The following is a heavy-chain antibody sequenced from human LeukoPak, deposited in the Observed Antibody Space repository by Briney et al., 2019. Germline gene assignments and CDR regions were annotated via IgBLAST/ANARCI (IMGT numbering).Heavy chain of an antibody. J-gene: IGHJ4*02. CDR1: GYTFTGYY. V-gene: IGHV1-69*06. CDR2: IIPIFGTA. D-gene: IGHD3-22*01. CDR3: ARDWSYYDSSGYYWRHYFDY. Sequence: ASVKVSCKASGYTFTGYYMHWVRQAPGQGLEWMGGIIPIFGTANYAQKFQGRVTITADKSTSTAYMELSSLRSEDTAVYYCARDWSYYDSSGYYWRHYFDYWGQGTLVTVSS.